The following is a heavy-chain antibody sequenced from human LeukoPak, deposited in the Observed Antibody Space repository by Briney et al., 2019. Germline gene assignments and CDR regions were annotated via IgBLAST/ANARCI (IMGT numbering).Heavy chain of an antibody. Sequence: GESLKISCKGSGYSFTDYWIAWVRQIPGKGLEWLGIIYPGDSDTRYSPSIQGELTFSADKSISTAYLLWSSLKASDTAIYYCARCRSETAYDMPDFDYWGQGTVVTVSS. CDR3: ARCRSETAYDMPDFDY. CDR1: GYSFTDYW. V-gene: IGHV5-51*01. D-gene: IGHD3-9*01. J-gene: IGHJ4*02. CDR2: IYPGDSDT.